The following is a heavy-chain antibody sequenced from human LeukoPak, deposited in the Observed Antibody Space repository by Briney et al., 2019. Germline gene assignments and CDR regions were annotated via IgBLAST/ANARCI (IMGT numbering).Heavy chain of an antibody. CDR2: IYAGNSDT. J-gene: IGHJ4*02. Sequence: PGESLKISCQGFGYTFTTSWIGWVRQLAGKGLEWMAIIYAGNSDTKYSPSFQGQVSISTDRSISTAYLQWSSLKASDTAMYYCVRQEPRYSSSPIIDYWGQGTLVAVSS. CDR1: GYTFTTSW. CDR3: VRQEPRYSSSPIIDY. D-gene: IGHD6-6*01. V-gene: IGHV5-51*01.